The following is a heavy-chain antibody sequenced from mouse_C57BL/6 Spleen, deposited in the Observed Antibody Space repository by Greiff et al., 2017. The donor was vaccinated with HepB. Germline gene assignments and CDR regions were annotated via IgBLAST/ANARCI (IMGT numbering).Heavy chain of an antibody. CDR2: IYPGDGDT. Sequence: QVQLQQSGPELVKPGASVKISCKASGYAFSSSWMNWVKQRPGKGLEWIGRIYPGDGDTNYNGKFKGKATLTADKSSSTAYMQLSSLTSEDSAVYFCARRDGYYLAMDYWGQGTSVTVSS. CDR1: GYAFSSSW. D-gene: IGHD2-3*01. CDR3: ARRDGYYLAMDY. V-gene: IGHV1-82*01. J-gene: IGHJ4*01.